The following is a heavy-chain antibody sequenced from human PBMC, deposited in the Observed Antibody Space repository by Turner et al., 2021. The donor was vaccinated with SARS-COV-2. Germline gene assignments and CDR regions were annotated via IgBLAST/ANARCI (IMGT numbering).Heavy chain of an antibody. CDR1: GFTFSSYR. J-gene: IGHJ5*02. D-gene: IGHD3-3*01. CDR3: ARDCPQCSDFYCCYWWFDP. Sequence: VQLVESGGGLVKPGGSLRLSCSASGFTFSSYRMSWVRQAPGKGLGGVAIISQDGNEKYYVDAVKGRFTISRDNAKNTLYLKMNSLRAEDTAVYYCARDCPQCSDFYCCYWWFDPWGQGTPVTVSS. CDR2: ISQDGNEK. V-gene: IGHV3-7*03.